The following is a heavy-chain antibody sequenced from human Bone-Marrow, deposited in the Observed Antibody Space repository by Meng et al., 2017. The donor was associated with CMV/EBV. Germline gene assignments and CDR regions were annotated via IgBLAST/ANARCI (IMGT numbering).Heavy chain of an antibody. CDR1: GFTFDDYG. V-gene: IGHV3-20*04. CDR2: ISWNSGSI. CDR3: ARGSALTGTQNDY. Sequence: GGSLRLSCAASGFTFDDYGMSWVRQAPGKGLEWVSGISWNSGSIGYADSVKGRFTISRDNAKNSLYLQMNSLRAEDTALYYCARGSALTGTQNDYWGQGTLVTVSS. D-gene: IGHD1-7*01. J-gene: IGHJ4*02.